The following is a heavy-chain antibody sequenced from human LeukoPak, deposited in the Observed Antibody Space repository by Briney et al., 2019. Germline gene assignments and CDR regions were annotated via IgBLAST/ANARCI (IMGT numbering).Heavy chain of an antibody. Sequence: SETLSLTCTISGVSIRSYYWGWIRQPPGKGLEWIGYIYYSGSAYYSPSLKSRVTISADTSKNQFSLKLSSVTAADTALYYCARRDSSGTRYFDSWGEGTLVTVS. CDR3: ARRDSSGTRYFDS. D-gene: IGHD3-22*01. CDR2: IYYSGSA. CDR1: GVSIRSYY. V-gene: IGHV4-59*08. J-gene: IGHJ4*02.